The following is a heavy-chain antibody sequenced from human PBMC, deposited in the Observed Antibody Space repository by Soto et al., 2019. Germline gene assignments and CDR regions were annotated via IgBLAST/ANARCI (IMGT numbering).Heavy chain of an antibody. Sequence: QITLKESGPTLVRPTRTLTLTCTFSGFSLSTTGVGVGWIRQPPGKALEWLALIYWDDDKRYSPSLKSRLTITKDTSKNEVILTVTSMDPVDTATYYCAQRLRGYGFGGERANDFDLWGQGTRVTVSS. CDR2: IYWDDDK. CDR3: AQRLRGYGFGGERANDFDL. J-gene: IGHJ5*02. CDR1: GFSLSTTGVG. D-gene: IGHD3-16*01. V-gene: IGHV2-5*02.